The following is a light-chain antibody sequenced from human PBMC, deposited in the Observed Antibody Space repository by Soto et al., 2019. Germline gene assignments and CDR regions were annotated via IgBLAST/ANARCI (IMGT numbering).Light chain of an antibody. CDR2: DAS. CDR3: QSRSRCPPVLT. V-gene: IGKV3-11*01. Sequence: ENVLTQSPVTLSLSPGERATLSCRASQSVKSYLAWYQQKPGQAPRLLIYDASNRADGIPARFSGSGSGTDFTLTISSLEPEDFAVYYCQSRSRCPPVLTFAGGTKVEIK. CDR1: QSVKSY. J-gene: IGKJ4*01.